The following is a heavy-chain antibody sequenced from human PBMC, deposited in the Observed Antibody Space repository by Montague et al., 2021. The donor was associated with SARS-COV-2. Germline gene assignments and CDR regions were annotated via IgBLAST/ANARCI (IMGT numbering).Heavy chain of an antibody. D-gene: IGHD1-26*01. V-gene: IGHV2-5*02. Sequence: PALVKPTQTLTLTCTFSGFSLSTSGVGVGWIRQPPGKALEWLALIYWDDDKRYSPSPKSRLTITKDTSKNQVVLTMTNMDPVDTATYYCAHRRGLLLSDAFDIWGQGTLVTVSS. J-gene: IGHJ3*02. CDR1: GFSLSTSGVG. CDR3: AHRRGLLLSDAFDI. CDR2: IYWDDDK.